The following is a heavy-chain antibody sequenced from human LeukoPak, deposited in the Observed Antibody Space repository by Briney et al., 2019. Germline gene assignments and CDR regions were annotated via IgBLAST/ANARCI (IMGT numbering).Heavy chain of an antibody. D-gene: IGHD3-3*01. J-gene: IGHJ6*02. CDR1: GFTFSSHA. V-gene: IGHV3-23*01. CDR2: ITGSGGST. CDR3: AKDGGGSLEWLPPMDV. Sequence: GGSLRLSCAASGFTFSSHAMGWVRQAPGKGLEWVSSITGSGGSTYYGDSVKGRFTISRDNSKNTLYLQMNSLRAEDTAVYYCAKDGGGSLEWLPPMDVWGQGTPVTVS.